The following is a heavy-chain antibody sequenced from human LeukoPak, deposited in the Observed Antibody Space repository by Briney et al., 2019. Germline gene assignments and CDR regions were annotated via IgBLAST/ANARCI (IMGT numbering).Heavy chain of an antibody. D-gene: IGHD3-3*01. CDR1: GGSISSGSYY. Sequence: SETLSLTCTVSGGSISSGSYYWSWIRQPAGKGLEWIGRIYTSGSTNYNPSLKSRVTISVDTPKNQFSLKLSSVTAADTAVYYCARVGRAPNYDFWSGSMYYFDYWGQGTLVTVSS. CDR2: IYTSGST. CDR3: ARVGRAPNYDFWSGSMYYFDY. J-gene: IGHJ4*02. V-gene: IGHV4-61*02.